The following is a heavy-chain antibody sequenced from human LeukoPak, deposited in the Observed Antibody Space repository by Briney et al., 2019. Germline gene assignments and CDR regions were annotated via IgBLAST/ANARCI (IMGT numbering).Heavy chain of an antibody. D-gene: IGHD3-9*01. Sequence: GGSLRLSCAASGFTFSSYGMTWVRQAPGKGLEWVSYISSSSTIYYADSVKGRFTISRGNSKNTLYLQMNSLRAEDTAVYYCAKGVKVPLLRYFSYYMDVWGKGTTVTISS. CDR1: GFTFSSYG. CDR3: AKGVKVPLLRYFSYYMDV. CDR2: ISSSSTI. J-gene: IGHJ6*03. V-gene: IGHV3-48*01.